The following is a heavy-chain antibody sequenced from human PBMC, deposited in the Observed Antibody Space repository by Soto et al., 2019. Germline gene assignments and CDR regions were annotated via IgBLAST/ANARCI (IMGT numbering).Heavy chain of an antibody. J-gene: IGHJ2*01. Sequence: EVEVVESGGDLIQPGGSLRLSCAASGFTVSSSYMTWVRQAPGKGLEWVSVIYSGGTTYYEESVKGRFTISRDDSKNTVYLQMNSLRAEDTATYYCARNTVTLNWYLDLWYRGTLVTVSS. CDR3: ARNTVTLNWYLDL. CDR2: IYSGGTT. D-gene: IGHD2-15*01. V-gene: IGHV3-53*01. CDR1: GFTVSSSY.